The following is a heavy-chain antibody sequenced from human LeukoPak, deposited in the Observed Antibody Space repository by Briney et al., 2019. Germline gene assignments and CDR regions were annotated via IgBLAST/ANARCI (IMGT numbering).Heavy chain of an antibody. CDR3: AREVNYYDSSGDNWFDP. J-gene: IGHJ5*02. D-gene: IGHD3-22*01. CDR2: IKQDGSEK. V-gene: IGHV3-7*01. Sequence: GGSLRLSCAASGFTFSSYWMSWVRQAPGKGLEWVVNIKQDGSEKYYVDSVKGRFTISRDNAKNSLYLQMNSLRAEDTAVYYCAREVNYYDSSGDNWFDPWGQGTLVTVSS. CDR1: GFTFSSYW.